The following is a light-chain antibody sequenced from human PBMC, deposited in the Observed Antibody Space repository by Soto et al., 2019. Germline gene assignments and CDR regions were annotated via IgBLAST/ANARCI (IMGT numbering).Light chain of an antibody. Sequence: QSVLTQPPSVSGAPGQRVTISCTGSSSNIGTGYLVHWYQQIPGTAPKLLIYADTNRPSGVPDRFSGSKSGNTASLTVSGLQAEDEADYYCSSFAGSNNFPYVFGTGTKLTVL. CDR3: SSFAGSNNFPYV. CDR2: ADT. V-gene: IGLV1-40*01. CDR1: SSNIGTGYL. J-gene: IGLJ1*01.